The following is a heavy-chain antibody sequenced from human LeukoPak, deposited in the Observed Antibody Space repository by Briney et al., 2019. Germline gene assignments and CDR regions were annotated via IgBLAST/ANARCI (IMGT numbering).Heavy chain of an antibody. Sequence: GGSLRLSCAASGFTFSSYWMHWVRQGPGKGLEWVGRIKSKTDGGTTDYAAHVKGRFTISRDDSKNTLYLQMNSLKTEDTAVYYCTTEITSDAFDIWGQGTMVTVSS. CDR3: TTEITSDAFDI. D-gene: IGHD2-2*01. J-gene: IGHJ3*02. V-gene: IGHV3-15*01. CDR1: GFTFSSYW. CDR2: IKSKTDGGTT.